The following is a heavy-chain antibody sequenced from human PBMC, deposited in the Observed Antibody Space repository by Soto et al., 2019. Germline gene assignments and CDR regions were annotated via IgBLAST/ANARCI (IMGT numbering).Heavy chain of an antibody. J-gene: IGHJ4*02. V-gene: IGHV3-7*01. CDR1: GFTFSDYW. Sequence: GGSLRLSCAASGFTFSDYWMTWVRQAPGKGLEFVANLNQDGSQKYYVDSVKGRFTVSRDNAKNSLYLQINSLRAEDTAVYYCARDSAHSTSENWGQGTLVTVSS. CDR3: ARDSAHSTSEN. CDR2: LNQDGSQK. D-gene: IGHD6-13*01.